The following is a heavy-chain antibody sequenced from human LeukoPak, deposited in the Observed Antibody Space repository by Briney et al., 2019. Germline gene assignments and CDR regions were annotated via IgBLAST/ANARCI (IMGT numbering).Heavy chain of an antibody. Sequence: GRSLRLSCAASGFTFSSYGVHWVRQAPGKGLEWVAVIWYDGSNKYYADSVKGRFTISRDNSKNTLYLQMNSLRAEDTAVYYCARDQGSGYDFAFDYWGQGTLVTVSS. D-gene: IGHD5-12*01. J-gene: IGHJ4*02. CDR2: IWYDGSNK. CDR1: GFTFSSYG. V-gene: IGHV3-33*01. CDR3: ARDQGSGYDFAFDY.